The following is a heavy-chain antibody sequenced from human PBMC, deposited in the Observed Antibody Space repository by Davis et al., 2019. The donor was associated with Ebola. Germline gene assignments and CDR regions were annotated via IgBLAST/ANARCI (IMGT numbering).Heavy chain of an antibody. D-gene: IGHD6-6*01. V-gene: IGHV4-59*01. CDR3: ARGEYRSSSLNFDY. Sequence: MPSETLSLTCPVSSGSISSYYWSWIRQPPGKGLEWIGYIYYTGSTNYNPSLKSRVTRSVETSKNQFSLKLSSVTAADTAVYYCARGEYRSSSLNFDYWGQGTLVTVSS. J-gene: IGHJ4*02. CDR1: SGSISSYY. CDR2: IYYTGST.